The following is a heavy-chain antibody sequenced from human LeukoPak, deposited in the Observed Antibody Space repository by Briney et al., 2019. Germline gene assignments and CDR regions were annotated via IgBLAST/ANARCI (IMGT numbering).Heavy chain of an antibody. D-gene: IGHD3-22*01. V-gene: IGHV3-11*01. CDR3: ARTSDYYDSRRNAYYYYGMDV. CDR2: ISSSGSTI. Sequence: GGSLRLSCAASGFTFSDYYMSWIRQAPGKGLEWVSYISSSGSTIYYADSVKGRFTISRDNAKNSLYLQMNSLRAEDTAVYYCARTSDYYDSRRNAYYYYGMDVWGQGTTVTVSS. CDR1: GFTFSDYY. J-gene: IGHJ6*02.